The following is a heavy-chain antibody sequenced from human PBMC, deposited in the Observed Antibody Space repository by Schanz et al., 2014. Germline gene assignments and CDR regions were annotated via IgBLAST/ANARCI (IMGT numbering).Heavy chain of an antibody. CDR2: ISPSSGGT. V-gene: IGHV1-2*06. D-gene: IGHD3-3*01. J-gene: IGHJ5*02. CDR3: ARESVSRTRLFDP. CDR1: GYTFTNHY. Sequence: QVQLVQSGAEVKKPGASVKVSCKAPGYTFTNHYLHWVRQAPGQGLEWMGRISPSSGGTNYAQNFQGRVTMTKDTSINTVYMELSTLTSDDTAVYYCARESVSRTRLFDPWGQGTLVTVSS.